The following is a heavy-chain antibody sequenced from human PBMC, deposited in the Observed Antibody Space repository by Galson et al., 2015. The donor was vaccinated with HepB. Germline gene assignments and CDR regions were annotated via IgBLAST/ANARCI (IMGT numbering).Heavy chain of an antibody. J-gene: IGHJ3*02. CDR3: AKADLIYGDYVNAFDI. V-gene: IGHV3-30*02. D-gene: IGHD4-17*01. CDR2: IRYDGSNK. Sequence: LRLSCAASGFTFSSYGMHWVRQAPGKGLEWVAFIRYDGSNKYYADSVKGRFTISRDNSKNTLYLQMNSLRAEDTAVYYCAKADLIYGDYVNAFDIWGQGQWSPSLQ. CDR1: GFTFSSYG.